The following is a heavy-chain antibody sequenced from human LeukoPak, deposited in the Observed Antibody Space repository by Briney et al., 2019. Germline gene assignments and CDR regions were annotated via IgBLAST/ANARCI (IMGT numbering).Heavy chain of an antibody. CDR1: GGSFSGYY. CDR2: INHSGST. D-gene: IGHD2-2*01. CDR3: ARPAGNDSDIVAVPAANDAFDI. Sequence: SETLSLTCAVYGGSFSGYYWSWIRQPPGKGLEWIGEINHSGSTNYNPSLKSRVTISVDTSKNQFSLKLSSVTAADTAVYYCARPAGNDSDIVAVPAANDAFDIWGQGTMVTVSS. J-gene: IGHJ3*02. V-gene: IGHV4-34*01.